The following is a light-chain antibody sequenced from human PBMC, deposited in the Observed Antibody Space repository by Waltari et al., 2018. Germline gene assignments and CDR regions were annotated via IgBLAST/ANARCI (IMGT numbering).Light chain of an antibody. CDR1: QSILSDSNNKNF. Sequence: DIVMTPSPDSMAVSLGQRATISCKSSQSILSDSNNKNFLAWYQQKVRQPHQLLMYWASTRESGFPDRFRGSGSATDFTLTISSLQAEDVAVYYCHQYYSNPQTFGQGTKVEIK. CDR2: WAS. CDR3: HQYYSNPQT. V-gene: IGKV4-1*01. J-gene: IGKJ1*01.